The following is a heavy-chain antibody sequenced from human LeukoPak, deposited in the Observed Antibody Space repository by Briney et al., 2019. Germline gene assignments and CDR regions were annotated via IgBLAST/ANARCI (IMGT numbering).Heavy chain of an antibody. CDR2: IYYSGST. Sequence: PSETLSLTCTVSGGSIRSSSYYWGWVRQPPGKGLEWIGSIYYSGSTYYNPSLKSRVTISVDTSKNQFSLKLSSVTAADTAVYYCARQVAGGDPPVWGQGTTVTVSS. CDR3: ARQVAGGDPPV. CDR1: GGSIRSSSYY. J-gene: IGHJ6*02. D-gene: IGHD3-16*01. V-gene: IGHV4-39*01.